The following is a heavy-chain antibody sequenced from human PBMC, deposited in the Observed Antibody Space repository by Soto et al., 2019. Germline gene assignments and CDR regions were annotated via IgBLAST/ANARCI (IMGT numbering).Heavy chain of an antibody. Sequence: SETLSLTCTVSGGSISSYYWSWIRQPPGKGLEWIGYIYYSGSTNHNPSLKSRVTISVDTSKNQFSLKLSSVTAADTAVYYCARARYSYGQNWFDPWGQGTLVTVSS. CDR3: ARARYSYGQNWFDP. J-gene: IGHJ5*02. D-gene: IGHD5-18*01. V-gene: IGHV4-59*01. CDR2: IYYSGST. CDR1: GGSISSYY.